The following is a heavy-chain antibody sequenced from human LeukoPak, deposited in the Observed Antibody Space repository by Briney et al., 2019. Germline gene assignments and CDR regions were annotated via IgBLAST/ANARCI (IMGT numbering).Heavy chain of an antibody. V-gene: IGHV3-7*01. CDR2: IKLDASEK. J-gene: IGHJ5*02. D-gene: IGHD3-16*01. CDR3: ATSRGGS. CDR1: GFSFSDSW. Sequence: PGGSLRLSCAASGFSFSDSWMNWVRQAPGKGLEWVANIKLDASEKYYVDSVKGRFAISRDNAKNTLYLQMNSLRAEDTAVYYCATSRGGSWGQEILVTVSS.